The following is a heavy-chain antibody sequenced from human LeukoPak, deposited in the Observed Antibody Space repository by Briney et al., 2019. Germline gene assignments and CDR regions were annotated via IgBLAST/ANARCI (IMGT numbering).Heavy chain of an antibody. CDR3: ARGVGYCSSTSCKLAWFDP. J-gene: IGHJ5*02. CDR1: GYSFTSYW. D-gene: IGHD2-2*01. V-gene: IGHV5-51*01. Sequence: GESLKISCKGSGYSFTSYWIGWVRQMPGKGMEWMGIIYPGDSDTRYSPSFQGQVTISADKSISTAYLQWSSLKASDTAMYYCARGVGYCSSTSCKLAWFDPWGQGTLVTVSS. CDR2: IYPGDSDT.